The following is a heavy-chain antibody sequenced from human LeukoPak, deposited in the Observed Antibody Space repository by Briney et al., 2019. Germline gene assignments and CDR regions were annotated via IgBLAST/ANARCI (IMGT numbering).Heavy chain of an antibody. V-gene: IGHV4-31*03. CDR3: ARHSGTRWYSSSWYDWFDP. J-gene: IGHJ5*02. CDR2: IYYSGST. CDR1: GGSISSGGYY. D-gene: IGHD6-13*01. Sequence: SETLSLTCTVSGGSISSGGYYWSWIRQHPGKGLEWIGYIYYSGSTYYNPSLKSRVTISVDTSKNQFSLKLSSVTAADTAVYYCARHSGTRWYSSSWYDWFDPWGQGTLVTVSS.